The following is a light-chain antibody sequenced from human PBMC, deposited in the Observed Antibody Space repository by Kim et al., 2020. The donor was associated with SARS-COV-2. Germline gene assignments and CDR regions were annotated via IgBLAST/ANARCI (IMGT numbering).Light chain of an antibody. CDR1: ALPKQE. J-gene: IGLJ2*01. CDR2: KDS. Sequence: SHGPTSRITCYGCALPKQEAYWYQEKPGQAPGLVLYKDSGRPSGIPGRFSGSSSGTTVTLTISGVQAEDEADYYCQSADSSGTVVFGGGTQLTVL. CDR3: QSADSSGTVV. V-gene: IGLV3-25*03.